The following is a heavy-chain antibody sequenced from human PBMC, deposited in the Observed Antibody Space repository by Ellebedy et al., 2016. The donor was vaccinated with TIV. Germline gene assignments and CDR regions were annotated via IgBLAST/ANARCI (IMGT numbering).Heavy chain of an antibody. J-gene: IGHJ6*02. CDR3: ARVRQSLHGYGMDV. V-gene: IGHV3-48*01. CDR1: GFTFSSYN. CDR2: ISSSSSTI. D-gene: IGHD6-19*01. Sequence: GESLKISCAASGFTFSSYNMNCVRQAPGKGLEWVSYISSSSSTIYSADSVKGRFTISRDNAKNSLYLQMNSLRAEDTAVYYCARVRQSLHGYGMDVWGQGTTVTVSS.